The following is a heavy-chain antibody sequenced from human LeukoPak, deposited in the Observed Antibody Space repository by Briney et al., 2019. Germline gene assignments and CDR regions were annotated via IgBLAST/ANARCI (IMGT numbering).Heavy chain of an antibody. V-gene: IGHV4-39*07. CDR2: IYYSGST. J-gene: IGHJ3*02. CDR1: GGSISSSSYY. Sequence: SETLSLTCTVSGGSISSSSYYWGWIRQPPGKGLEWIGSIYYSGSTYYNPSLKSRVTISVDTSKNQFYLKLISVTAADTAVYYCARGKRILRAGQPAFDIWGQGTMVTISS. D-gene: IGHD5-18*01. CDR3: ARGKRILRAGQPAFDI.